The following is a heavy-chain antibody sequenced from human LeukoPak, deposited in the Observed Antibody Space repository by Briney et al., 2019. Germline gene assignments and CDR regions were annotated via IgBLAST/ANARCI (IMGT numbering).Heavy chain of an antibody. CDR3: AKKSSLIGYWNWFDP. J-gene: IGHJ5*02. CDR1: GFAFSDFA. CDR2: INNVGGSS. D-gene: IGHD3-9*01. V-gene: IGHV3-23*01. Sequence: GSLRLSCVASGFAFSDFAMTWVRQAPGKGLEWVGYINNVGGSSYYGDSVRGRFSISRDNSKNTLYLQMSSLRAEDTAIYHCAKKSSLIGYWNWFDPWGQGTLVSVSS.